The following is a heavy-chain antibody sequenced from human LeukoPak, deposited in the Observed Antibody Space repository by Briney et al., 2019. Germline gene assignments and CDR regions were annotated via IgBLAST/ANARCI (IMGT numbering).Heavy chain of an antibody. D-gene: IGHD2-21*01. Sequence: GGSLRLSCTASGFTVGNYYMSWVRQAPGKGLEWVAIIYHDRSTYYAASVKGRFTISRDDSKNMVLLQMDSLGAEDTAIYYCARDSAFSSYSYWGQGALVTVSS. J-gene: IGHJ4*02. V-gene: IGHV3-53*01. CDR1: GFTVGNYY. CDR3: ARDSAFSSYSY. CDR2: IYHDRST.